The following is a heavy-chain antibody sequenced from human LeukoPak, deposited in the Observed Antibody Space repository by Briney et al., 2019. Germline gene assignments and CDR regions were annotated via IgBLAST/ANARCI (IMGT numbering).Heavy chain of an antibody. V-gene: IGHV3-48*04. CDR2: ISSSSSTI. D-gene: IGHD5-12*01. CDR1: GFTFSSYW. Sequence: GGSLRLSCAASGFTFSSYWMHWVRQAPGKGLEWVSYISSSSSTIYYADSVKGRFTISRDNAKNSLYLQMNSLRAEDTAVYYCARDRGWLRHDAFDIWGQGTMVTVSS. J-gene: IGHJ3*02. CDR3: ARDRGWLRHDAFDI.